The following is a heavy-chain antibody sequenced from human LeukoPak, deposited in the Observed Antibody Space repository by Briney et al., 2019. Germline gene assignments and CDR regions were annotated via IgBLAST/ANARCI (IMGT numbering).Heavy chain of an antibody. V-gene: IGHV1-18*01. CDR3: ARAHLTMVRGVIGY. CDR2: ISAYNGNT. J-gene: IGHJ4*02. D-gene: IGHD3-10*01. Sequence: GASVKVSCKASGYTFTSYGISWVRQAPGQGLEWMGWISAYNGNTNYAQKLQGRVTMTRDTSISTAYMELSRLRSDDTAVYYCARAHLTMVRGVIGYWGQGTLVTVSS. CDR1: GYTFTSYG.